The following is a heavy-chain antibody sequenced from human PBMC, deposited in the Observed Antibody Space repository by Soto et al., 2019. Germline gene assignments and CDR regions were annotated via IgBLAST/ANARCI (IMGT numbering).Heavy chain of an antibody. CDR3: VQSRCGGDCLQSYSSHSYYGLDV. CDR1: GLSLSTTGVG. Sequence: ASGPTLVNPTQTLTLTCTFSGLSLSTTGVGVGWIRQPPGKALEWLALIYWDDDKRYSPSLKSRLTITKDTSKNQVVLTMTNMDPVDTATYYCVQSRCGGDCLQSYSSHSYYGLDVWGQGTTVTAP. V-gene: IGHV2-5*02. D-gene: IGHD2-21*02. CDR2: IYWDDDK. J-gene: IGHJ6*02.